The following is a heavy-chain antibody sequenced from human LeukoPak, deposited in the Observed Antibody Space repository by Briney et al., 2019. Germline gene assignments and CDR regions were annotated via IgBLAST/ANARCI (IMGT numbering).Heavy chain of an antibody. V-gene: IGHV1-18*01. D-gene: IGHD3-10*01. CDR2: ISAYNGNT. J-gene: IGHJ6*02. CDR1: GYTFTSYG. Sequence: ASAKVSCKASGYTFTSYGISWVRQAPGQGLEWMGWISAYNGNTNYAQKLQGRVTMTTDSSTSTAYMELRSLRSDDTAVYYCARDGYYYGSGSYPPRYYYYGMDVWGQGTTVTVSS. CDR3: ARDGYYYGSGSYPPRYYYYGMDV.